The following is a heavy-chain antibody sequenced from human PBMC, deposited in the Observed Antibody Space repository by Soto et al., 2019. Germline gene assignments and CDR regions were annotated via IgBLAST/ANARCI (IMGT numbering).Heavy chain of an antibody. CDR3: ARRGLLAYYYYGMDV. Sequence: SETLSLTCTVSGGSISSSSYYWGWIRQPPGKGLEWIGSIYYSGSTYYNPSLKSRATISVDTSKNQFSLKLSSVTAADTAVYYCARRGLLAYYYYGMDVWGQGTTVT. CDR2: IYYSGST. CDR1: GGSISSSSYY. V-gene: IGHV4-39*01. J-gene: IGHJ6*02.